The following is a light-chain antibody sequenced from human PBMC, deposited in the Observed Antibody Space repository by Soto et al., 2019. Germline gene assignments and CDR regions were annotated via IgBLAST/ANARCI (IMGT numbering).Light chain of an antibody. CDR3: QHYNDRPPWT. CDR2: GAS. CDR1: QSINTD. Sequence: IVMTQSPATLTVSPGERATLSCRASQSINTDLAWFLQRPGRAPRLLIFGASSRATDIPARFSGGGSGTEFTLTISPLQSEDFAVYYCQHYNDRPPWTFGQGTKVDI. J-gene: IGKJ1*01. V-gene: IGKV3-15*01.